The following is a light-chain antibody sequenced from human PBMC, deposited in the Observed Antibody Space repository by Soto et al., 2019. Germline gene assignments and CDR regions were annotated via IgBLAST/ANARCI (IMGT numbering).Light chain of an antibody. CDR1: QSVLYSSNNKNY. CDR3: QEYYNFPHT. V-gene: IGKV4-1*01. CDR2: WAS. Sequence: DIVMTQSPDSLTVSLGERATITCKSSQSVLYSSNNKNYIAWYQQKPGQPPKLLIYWASSREPGVPDRLSVSEFGTYFTLIISSLQDEDVADYSGQEYYNFPHTFGQVTKLEIK. J-gene: IGKJ2*01.